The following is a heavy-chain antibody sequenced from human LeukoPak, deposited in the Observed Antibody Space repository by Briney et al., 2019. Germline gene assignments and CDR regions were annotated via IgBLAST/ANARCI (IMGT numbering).Heavy chain of an antibody. Sequence: SVKLSCKASGGTFSSYAISWVRQAPGQGLEWMGGIIPIFGTANYAQKFQGRVTITTDESTSTAYMELSSLRSEDTAVYYCAREARDYDILTGYYIYWGQGTLVTVSS. J-gene: IGHJ4*02. D-gene: IGHD3-9*01. CDR1: GGTFSSYA. V-gene: IGHV1-69*05. CDR3: AREARDYDILTGYYIY. CDR2: IIPIFGTA.